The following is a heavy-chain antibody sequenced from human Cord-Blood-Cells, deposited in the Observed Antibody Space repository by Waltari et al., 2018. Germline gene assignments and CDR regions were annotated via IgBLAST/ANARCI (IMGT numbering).Heavy chain of an antibody. D-gene: IGHD3-10*01. CDR2: IYYSGST. CDR1: GGSISSSSYY. V-gene: IGHV4-39*07. J-gene: IGHJ5*02. CDR3: ARNIRGARFVYRFDP. Sequence: QLQLQESGPGLVKPSETLSLTCTVSGGSISSSSYYWGWIRQPPGKGLEWIGSIYYSGSTYYNPSLKSRFTISVDTSKNRFSLKLSSVTAADTAVYYCARNIRGARFVYRFDPWGQGTLVTVSS.